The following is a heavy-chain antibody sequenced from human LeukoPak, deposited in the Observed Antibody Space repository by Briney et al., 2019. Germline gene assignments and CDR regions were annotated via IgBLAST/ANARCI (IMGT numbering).Heavy chain of an antibody. J-gene: IGHJ4*02. D-gene: IGHD3-10*01. CDR3: AREFVYGSGSYYDY. Sequence: PSETLSLTCAVSGGSISSGGYSWSWIRQPPGKGLEWIGYIYHSGSTYYHPSLKSRVTISVDRSKNQFSLKLSSVTAADTAVYYCAREFVYGSGSYYDYWGQGTLVTVSS. V-gene: IGHV4-30-2*01. CDR2: IYHSGST. CDR1: GGSISSGGYS.